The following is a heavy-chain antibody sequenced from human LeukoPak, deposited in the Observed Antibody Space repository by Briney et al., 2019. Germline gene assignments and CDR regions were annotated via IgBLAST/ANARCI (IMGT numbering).Heavy chain of an antibody. D-gene: IGHD3-10*01. V-gene: IGHV3-48*01. Sequence: GGSLRLSCAASGFTFSSYSMNWVRQAPGKGLEWVPYISSSSSTIYYADSVKGRFTISRDNAKNSLYLQMNSLRAEDTAVYYCARWADYYGSGSPFYAFDIWGQGTMVTVSS. CDR1: GFTFSSYS. J-gene: IGHJ3*02. CDR2: ISSSSSTI. CDR3: ARWADYYGSGSPFYAFDI.